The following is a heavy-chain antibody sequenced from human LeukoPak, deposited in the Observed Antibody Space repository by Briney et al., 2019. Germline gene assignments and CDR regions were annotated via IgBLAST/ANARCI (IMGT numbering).Heavy chain of an antibody. Sequence: GGSLRLSCAASGFTFSTYEMNWVRQAPGKGLEWVSYISSSGSTIYYADSVKGRFTISRDNAKNSLYLQMNSLRAEGTAVYYCARVGAYAAVNCWGQGTLVTVSS. D-gene: IGHD3-16*01. CDR1: GFTFSTYE. CDR2: ISSSGSTI. J-gene: IGHJ4*02. V-gene: IGHV3-48*03. CDR3: ARVGAYAAVNC.